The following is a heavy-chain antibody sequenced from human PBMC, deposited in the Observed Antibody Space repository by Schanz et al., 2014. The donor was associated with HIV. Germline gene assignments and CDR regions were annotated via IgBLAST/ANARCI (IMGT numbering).Heavy chain of an antibody. CDR3: ARVANWDYYGMDV. D-gene: IGHD3-16*01. Sequence: EVQLLESGGGLVQPGESLRLSCAVSGFRFSSHAMTWVRQAPGKGLEWVSGISISGETTYYADSVKGRFTISRDNSKNTLYLQMNSLRVEDTAVYYCARVANWDYYGMDVWGRGTTVIVSS. CDR2: ISISGETT. CDR1: GFRFSSHA. J-gene: IGHJ6*02. V-gene: IGHV3-23*01.